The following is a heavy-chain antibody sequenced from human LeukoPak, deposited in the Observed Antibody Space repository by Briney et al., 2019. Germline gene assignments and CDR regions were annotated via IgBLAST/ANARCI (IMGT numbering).Heavy chain of an antibody. J-gene: IGHJ6*03. V-gene: IGHV3-21*01. CDR3: ARDPYSGTYGDTYYYYMDV. CDR2: ITSSSTYT. CDR1: GFTFSSYG. Sequence: GGSLRLSCAASGFTFSSYGMHWVRQTPGEGLEWVSSITSSSTYTFYADSVKGRFTISRDNARNSLYLQMNSLRAEDTAVYYCARDPYSGTYGDTYYYYMDVWGKGTTVTISS. D-gene: IGHD1-26*01.